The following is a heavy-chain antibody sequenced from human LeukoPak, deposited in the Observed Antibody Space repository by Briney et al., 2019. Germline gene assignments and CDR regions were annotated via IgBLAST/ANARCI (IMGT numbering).Heavy chain of an antibody. CDR2: INPNSGGT. Sequence: ASVKVSCKASGYTFTGYYMHWVRQAPGQGLEWMGWINPNSGGTNYAQKFQGRATMTRDTSISTAYMELSRLRSDDTAVYYCASCVVVPAAIEALDYYYMDVWGKGTTVTVSS. D-gene: IGHD2-2*02. CDR1: GYTFTGYY. V-gene: IGHV1-2*02. CDR3: ASCVVVPAAIEALDYYYMDV. J-gene: IGHJ6*03.